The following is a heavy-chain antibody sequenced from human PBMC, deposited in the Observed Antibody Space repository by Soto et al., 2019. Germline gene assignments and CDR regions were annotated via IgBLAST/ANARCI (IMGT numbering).Heavy chain of an antibody. D-gene: IGHD3-10*01. CDR2: LYWDDDK. Sequence: QITLKESGTTVVKPTQTLTLTCTFSGFSLSKYGVGVGWIRQPPGKALEWLAFLYWDDDKRFSPSLKSRLTITKDTSKNQVVLTLTNMDPVDTATYYCAHAGVITYYLDSWGQGILVTVTS. V-gene: IGHV2-5*02. J-gene: IGHJ4*02. CDR3: AHAGVITYYLDS. CDR1: GFSLSKYGVG.